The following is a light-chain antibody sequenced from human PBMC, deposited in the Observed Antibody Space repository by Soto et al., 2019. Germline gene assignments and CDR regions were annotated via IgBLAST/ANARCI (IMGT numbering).Light chain of an antibody. CDR3: QSYDSSLSAPYV. V-gene: IGLV1-40*01. CDR1: ISNIGAGYD. CDR2: GNI. Sequence: QSVLTQPPSVSGAPGQRVTISCTGSISNIGAGYDVHWYQQLPGTAPKLLIYGNINRPSGVPDRFSGSKSGTSASLAITGLQAEDEADYYCQSYDSSLSAPYVFGTGTKVTVL. J-gene: IGLJ1*01.